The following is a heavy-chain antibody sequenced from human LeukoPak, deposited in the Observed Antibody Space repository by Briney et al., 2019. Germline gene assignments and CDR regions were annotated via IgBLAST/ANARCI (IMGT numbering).Heavy chain of an antibody. Sequence: SETLSLTCTVSGGSISSYYWSWIRQPPGKGLEWIGYIYYSGSTNYNPSLKSRVTISVDTSKNQFSLKLSSVTAAGTAVYYCARDSSGYYYGAFDIWGQGTMVTVSS. CDR2: IYYSGST. CDR3: ARDSSGYYYGAFDI. CDR1: GGSISSYY. V-gene: IGHV4-59*01. J-gene: IGHJ3*02. D-gene: IGHD3-22*01.